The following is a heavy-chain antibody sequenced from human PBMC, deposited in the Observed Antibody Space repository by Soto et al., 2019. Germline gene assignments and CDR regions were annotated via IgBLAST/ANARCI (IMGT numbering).Heavy chain of an antibody. J-gene: IGHJ4*02. D-gene: IGHD3-16*01. CDR1: GGSISSSSYY. CDR3: ARRWGDYFDY. Sequence: SETLSLTCTVSGGSISSSSYYWGWIRQPPGKGLEWIGYIYYSGSTNYNPSLKSRVTISVDTSKNQFSLKLSSVTAADTAVYYCARRWGDYFDYWGQGTLVTVPQ. V-gene: IGHV4-61*05. CDR2: IYYSGST.